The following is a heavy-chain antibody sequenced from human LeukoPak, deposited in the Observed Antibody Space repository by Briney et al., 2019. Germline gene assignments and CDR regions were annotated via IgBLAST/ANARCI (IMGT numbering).Heavy chain of an antibody. CDR3: ARDRRDYVWGSYRYTGPDY. CDR1: GFTFSSYS. D-gene: IGHD3-16*02. V-gene: IGHV3-48*01. Sequence: GGSLRLSCAASGFTFSSYSMNWVRQAPGKGLEWVSYISSSSSTIYYADSVKGRFTISRDNAKNSLYLQMNSLRAEDTAVYYCARDRRDYVWGSYRYTGPDYWGQGTLVTVSS. J-gene: IGHJ4*02. CDR2: ISSSSSTI.